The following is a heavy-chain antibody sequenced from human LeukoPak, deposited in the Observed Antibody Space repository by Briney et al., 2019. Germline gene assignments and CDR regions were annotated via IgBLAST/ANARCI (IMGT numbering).Heavy chain of an antibody. J-gene: IGHJ6*02. D-gene: IGHD2-21*01. V-gene: IGHV4-34*01. Sequence: SETLSLTCAVYGGSFSGYYWSWIRQPLGKGLEWIGEINHSGSTNYNPSLKSRVTISVDTSKNQFSLKLSSVTAADTAVYYCASRSGEFRRARVPYYYGMDVWGQGTTVTVSS. CDR2: INHSGST. CDR1: GGSFSGYY. CDR3: ASRSGEFRRARVPYYYGMDV.